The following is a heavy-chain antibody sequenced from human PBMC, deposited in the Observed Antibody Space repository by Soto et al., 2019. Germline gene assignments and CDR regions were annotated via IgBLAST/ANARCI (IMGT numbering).Heavy chain of an antibody. CDR3: AHRRYYYVSGSRSKHDFDI. J-gene: IGHJ3*02. D-gene: IGHD3-10*01. Sequence: QITLKESGPTLVKPTQTLTLTCTFSGFSLSTSGVGVGWIRQPPGKALEWLALIYWDDDKRYSPFLRSRPTITKDSSTIQVVLTTLNMDPVDTSSYYCAHRRYYYVSGSRSKHDFDIWGQGTMVTVSS. CDR2: IYWDDDK. V-gene: IGHV2-5*02. CDR1: GFSLSTSGVG.